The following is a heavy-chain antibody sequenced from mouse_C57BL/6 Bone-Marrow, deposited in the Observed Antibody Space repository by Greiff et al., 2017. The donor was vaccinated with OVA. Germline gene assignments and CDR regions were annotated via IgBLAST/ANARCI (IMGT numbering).Heavy chain of an antibody. CDR3: TKYRY. D-gene: IGHD5-1-1*01. J-gene: IGHJ2*01. Sequence: EVQLQQSGAELVRPGASVKLSCTASGFNIKDDYMHWVKERPEQGLEWIGWIDPENGDTEYASKFQGKATITADTSSKTVYLHLSSLTSEDTAVYYGTKYRYWGQGTTLTVSS. V-gene: IGHV14-4*01. CDR2: IDPENGDT. CDR1: GFNIKDDY.